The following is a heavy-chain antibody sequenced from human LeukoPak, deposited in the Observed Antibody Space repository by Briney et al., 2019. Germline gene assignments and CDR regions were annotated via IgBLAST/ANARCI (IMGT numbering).Heavy chain of an antibody. J-gene: IGHJ4*02. V-gene: IGHV3-23*01. Sequence: GGSLRLSCAASGFTFSSYAMSWVRQAPGKGLEWVSGISGSGGSTYYADSVKGRFTISRDNSKNTLYLQMNSLRAEDMAVYYCAKDLGVEVAGVFDNWGQGTLVTVSS. D-gene: IGHD6-19*01. CDR1: GFTFSSYA. CDR2: ISGSGGST. CDR3: AKDLGVEVAGVFDN.